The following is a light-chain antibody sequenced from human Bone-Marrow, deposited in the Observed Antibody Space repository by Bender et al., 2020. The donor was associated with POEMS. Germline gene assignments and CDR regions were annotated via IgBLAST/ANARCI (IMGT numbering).Light chain of an antibody. CDR2: DFA. CDR3: CSFTTTHPLI. Sequence: QSALTQPASVSGSPGQSITISCTGTGSDIGAYSFVSWYQHHPGKAPKLINYDFANRPSGLSNRFSGSTSVNTASLTISGLQPEDEAYYFCCSFTTTHPLIFGGGTKLTVL. J-gene: IGLJ2*01. V-gene: IGLV2-14*03. CDR1: GSDIGAYSF.